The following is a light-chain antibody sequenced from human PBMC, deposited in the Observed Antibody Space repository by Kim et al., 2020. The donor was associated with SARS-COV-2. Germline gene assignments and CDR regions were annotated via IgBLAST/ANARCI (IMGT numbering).Light chain of an antibody. J-gene: IGLJ3*02. CDR2: GDT. V-gene: IGLV1-40*01. CDR1: RSNFGPGYS. CDR3: QSYDNRLRGWV. Sequence: RVTIPCTVIRSNFGPGYSVHWYQHLHGTAPTHLIYGDTNRPSGVPDRFSGSKTGTSASLAITGLQTEDEADYYCQSYDNRLRGWVFGGGTQLTVL.